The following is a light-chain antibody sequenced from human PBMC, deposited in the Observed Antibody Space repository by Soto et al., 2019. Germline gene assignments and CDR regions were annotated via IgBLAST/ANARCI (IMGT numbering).Light chain of an antibody. CDR2: SNT. Sequence: QSVLTQPPSASGTPGQTIAISCSGGSSNIGSHTVNWYQQLPGTAPRLLIYSNTQRTSGVPDRFSGSKSGTSASLAITGLQSEYEGDSYCAGWDDSVNGLVFGGGTKVTVL. V-gene: IGLV1-44*01. CDR1: SSNIGSHT. CDR3: AGWDDSVNGLV. J-gene: IGLJ2*01.